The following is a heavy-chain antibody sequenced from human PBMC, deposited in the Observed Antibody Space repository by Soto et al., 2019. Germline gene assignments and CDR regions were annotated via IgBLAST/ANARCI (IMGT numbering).Heavy chain of an antibody. J-gene: IGHJ6*03. Sequence: DVQLSAAGGGLAQRGGSLRLSCAASGFSFSTYGMPWVRQAPGKGLEWVSYGGSGGRTYYADSVKGRFTISRDNSKNTTYLQMNSLRAEDTAVYYCVKFRGRAYHYYYMDVWGNGTTVTVSS. CDR3: VKFRGRAYHYYYMDV. V-gene: IGHV3-23*01. CDR1: GFSFSTYG. D-gene: IGHD3-16*01. CDR2: GGSGGRT.